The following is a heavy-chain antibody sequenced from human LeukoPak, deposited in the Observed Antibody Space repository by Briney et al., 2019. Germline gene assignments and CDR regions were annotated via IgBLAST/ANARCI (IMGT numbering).Heavy chain of an antibody. D-gene: IGHD2-15*01. V-gene: IGHV4-4*09. CDR3: AREKGVVAATDYFDY. J-gene: IGHJ4*02. Sequence: SETLSLTCTVSGGSISSYYWSWVRQSPGKGLEWIGYIFTSGWTNYNPSLKSRVTISVDTSKNQFSLKLSSVTAADTAVYYCAREKGVVAATDYFDYWGQGTLVTVSS. CDR2: IFTSGWT. CDR1: GGSISSYY.